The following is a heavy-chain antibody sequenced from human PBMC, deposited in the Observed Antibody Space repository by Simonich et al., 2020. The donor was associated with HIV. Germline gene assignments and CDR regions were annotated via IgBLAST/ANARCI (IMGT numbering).Heavy chain of an antibody. CDR3: ARRHPTTVTTPYFDY. J-gene: IGHJ4*02. CDR2: NNHSGNT. Sequence: QVQLQQWGAGLLKPSETLSLTCAVYGGSFSGYYWRWIRQPPGKGLEGIGENNHSGNTNYNPSLKSRVTISVDTSKNQFSLKLSSVTAADTAVYYCARRHPTTVTTPYFDYWGQGTLVTVSS. CDR1: GGSFSGYY. V-gene: IGHV4-34*01. D-gene: IGHD4-17*01.